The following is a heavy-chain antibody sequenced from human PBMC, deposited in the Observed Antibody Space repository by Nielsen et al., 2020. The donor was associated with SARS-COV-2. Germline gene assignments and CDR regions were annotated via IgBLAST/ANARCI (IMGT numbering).Heavy chain of an antibody. CDR3: ARGDKGGGGRDGYNFAFDI. D-gene: IGHD5-24*01. CDR2: IYYSGST. Sequence: SETLSLTCTVSGGSISSYYWSWIRQPPGKGLEWIGYIYYSGSTNYNPSLKSRVTISVDTSKNQFSLKLSSVTAADTAVYYCARGDKGGGGRDGYNFAFDIWGQGTMVTVSS. V-gene: IGHV4-59*01. CDR1: GGSISSYY. J-gene: IGHJ3*02.